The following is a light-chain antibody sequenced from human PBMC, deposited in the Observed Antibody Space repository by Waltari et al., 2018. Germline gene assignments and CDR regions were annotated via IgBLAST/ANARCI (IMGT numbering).Light chain of an antibody. Sequence: QSALTQPDSVSGSPGQSITISCTGTSSDVGGYKYVSWYQQYPGKAPKVIIYDAINRPSGVSNRLSGSKSGNSASLTISGLQAEDEADYYCGSFISSTTGIFGGGTRLTVL. J-gene: IGLJ2*01. CDR1: SSDVGGYKY. V-gene: IGLV2-14*03. CDR2: DAI. CDR3: GSFISSTTGI.